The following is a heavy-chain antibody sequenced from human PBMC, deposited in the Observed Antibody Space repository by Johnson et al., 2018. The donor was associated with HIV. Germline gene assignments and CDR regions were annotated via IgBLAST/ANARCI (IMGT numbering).Heavy chain of an antibody. Sequence: EVQVLESGGGFVQPGGSLRLSCVVCEMHWVCQVPEKGLEWVADIKCDGSEKYYVDSVKGRFTISRDNAKNSMYLQMNSLRAEDTALYYCARDMGGGWRSDAFDLWGQGTMVTVSS. V-gene: IGHV3-52*01. CDR1: E. J-gene: IGHJ3*01. D-gene: IGHD3-16*01. CDR3: ARDMGGGWRSDAFDL. CDR2: IKCDGSEK.